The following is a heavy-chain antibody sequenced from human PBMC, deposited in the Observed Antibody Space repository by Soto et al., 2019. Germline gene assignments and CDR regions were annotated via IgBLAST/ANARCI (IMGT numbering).Heavy chain of an antibody. CDR2: IGTAGDT. D-gene: IGHD2-21*01. CDR1: GFTFSSYD. J-gene: IGHJ4*02. V-gene: IGHV3-13*01. Sequence: GGSLRLSCAVSGFTFSSYDMHWVRQATGKGLERVSAIGTAGDTYYPGSVKGRFTISRENAKNSLYLQMNSLRAEDTAVYYCARGVAEAFDYWGQGTLVTVSS. CDR3: ARGVAEAFDY.